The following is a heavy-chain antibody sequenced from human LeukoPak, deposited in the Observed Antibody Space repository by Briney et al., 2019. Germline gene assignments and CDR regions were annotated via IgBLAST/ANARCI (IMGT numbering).Heavy chain of an antibody. J-gene: IGHJ4*02. V-gene: IGHV3-30*02. CDR2: IRYDGRNK. D-gene: IGHD2-15*01. Sequence: PGGSLRLSCAASGFTFTNYGMHWVRQAPGKGLEWVAFIRYDGRNKNYADSVKGRFTISRDNSKNMLYLQMNSLRAEDTAVYYCAKGYYCSGGSCYSGNFDYWGQGTLVTVSS. CDR3: AKGYYCSGGSCYSGNFDY. CDR1: GFTFTNYG.